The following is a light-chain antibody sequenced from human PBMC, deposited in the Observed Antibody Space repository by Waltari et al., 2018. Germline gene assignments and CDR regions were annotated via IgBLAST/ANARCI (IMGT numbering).Light chain of an antibody. CDR2: GAS. Sequence: EIVLTQSPGILSLSPGERATLTCRASQSVSRTLAWYQQRPGQAPRPLIYGASSRATGIPDRFSGGGSGTDFSLTISRLEPEEFAVYYCQHYVRLPATFGQGTKVEIK. V-gene: IGKV3-20*01. CDR1: QSVSRT. J-gene: IGKJ1*01. CDR3: QHYVRLPAT.